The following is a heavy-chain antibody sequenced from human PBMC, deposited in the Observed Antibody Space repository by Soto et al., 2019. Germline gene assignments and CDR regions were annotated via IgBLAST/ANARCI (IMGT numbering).Heavy chain of an antibody. V-gene: IGHV3-23*01. D-gene: IGHD3-3*01. CDR1: GFTFNRSA. Sequence: GGSLRLSCAASGFTFNRSAMSWVRQAPGKGLEWVSTISSRGDNTHYADSVKGRFTISRDSSKNTLYLQMNSLRAEDTALYYCAKVDLLRFLEWLLFDYRGQGTLVTVSS. CDR2: ISSRGDNT. J-gene: IGHJ4*02. CDR3: AKVDLLRFLEWLLFDY.